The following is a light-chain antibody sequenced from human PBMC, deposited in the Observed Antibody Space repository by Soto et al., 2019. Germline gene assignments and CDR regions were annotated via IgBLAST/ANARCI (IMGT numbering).Light chain of an antibody. Sequence: EIVLTQSPGTLSLSPGERATLSCRASQSVSSSYLAWYQQKPGQAPRLLIYGASNRATGIPARFSGSGSGTDFTLTISRLEPADFAVYYCQQYGSSPLVTFGQGTRLQI. CDR2: GAS. CDR1: QSVSSSY. J-gene: IGKJ5*01. CDR3: QQYGSSPLVT. V-gene: IGKV3-20*01.